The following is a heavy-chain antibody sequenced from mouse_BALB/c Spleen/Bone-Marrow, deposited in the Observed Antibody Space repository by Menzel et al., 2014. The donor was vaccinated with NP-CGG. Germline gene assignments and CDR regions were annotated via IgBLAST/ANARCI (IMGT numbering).Heavy chain of an antibody. J-gene: IGHJ2*01. V-gene: IGHV1-80*01. Sequence: QVQLQQSGAELVRPGSSVKISCESSGYVFSTYWINWVTQRPGQGLGWIGQIYPGDGDTDYNGKFKDKATLTADKSSNTAYMQLSSLTSEDSAVYFCARGGISVDYWGQGTTLTVSS. CDR3: ARGGISVDY. CDR2: IYPGDGDT. CDR1: GYVFSTYW.